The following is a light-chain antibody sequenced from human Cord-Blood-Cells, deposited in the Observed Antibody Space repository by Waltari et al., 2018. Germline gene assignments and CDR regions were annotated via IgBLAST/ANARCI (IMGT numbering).Light chain of an antibody. Sequence: QSALTQPRSVSGSPGQSVTISCTGTSSDVGGYNYVSWYQQHPGKAPKLMIYDVIKRPSGVPYRFSGSKSGNTASLTISGLQAEDEADYYCCSYAGSYTFVFGGGTKLTVL. CDR1: SSDVGGYNY. CDR2: DVI. V-gene: IGLV2-11*01. CDR3: CSYAGSYTFV. J-gene: IGLJ3*02.